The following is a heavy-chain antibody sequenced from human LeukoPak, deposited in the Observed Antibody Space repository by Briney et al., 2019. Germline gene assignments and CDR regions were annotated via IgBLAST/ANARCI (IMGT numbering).Heavy chain of an antibody. CDR3: AKTRPLDSSSWSHGDY. Sequence: ETLSLTCTVSGGSISSGGYYWSWVRQAPGKGLEWVSAISGSGDSTYYGDSVKGRFTISRDNSKNTLYLQMNSLRAEDTAVYYCAKTRPLDSSSWSHGDYWGQGTLVTVSS. D-gene: IGHD6-13*01. CDR2: ISGSGDST. V-gene: IGHV3-23*01. J-gene: IGHJ4*02. CDR1: GGSISSGGYY.